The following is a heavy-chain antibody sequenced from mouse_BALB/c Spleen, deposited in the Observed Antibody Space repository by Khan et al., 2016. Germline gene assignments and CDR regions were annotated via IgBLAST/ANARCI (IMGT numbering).Heavy chain of an antibody. CDR2: IHYSGST. V-gene: IGHV3-1*02. J-gene: IGHJ2*01. CDR1: GYSIPSHYS. Sequence: EVKLLESGPDLVKPSQSLSLTCTVTGYSIPSHYSWHWIRHFPGNKLEWMGYIHYSGSTNYNPSLKSRISITRDTSKNQFFLQLNSVTTEDTATXYCATSTSGYWYYFDYWGQGTTLTVSS. CDR3: ATSTSGYWYYFDY. D-gene: IGHD3-1*01.